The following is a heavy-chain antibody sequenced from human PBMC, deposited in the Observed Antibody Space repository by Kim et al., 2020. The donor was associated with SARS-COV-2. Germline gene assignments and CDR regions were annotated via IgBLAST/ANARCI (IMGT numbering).Heavy chain of an antibody. V-gene: IGHV3-21*01. CDR1: GFTFSSYS. D-gene: IGHD1-7*01. Sequence: GGSLRLSCAASGFTFSSYSMNWVRQAPGKGLEWVSSISSNSSYIYYADSVKGRFTISRDNAKNSLYLQMNSLRAEDTAVYYCARDLKHDHWNYGGGTNWFDPWGQGTLVTVSS. CDR2: ISSNSSYI. CDR3: ARDLKHDHWNYGGGTNWFDP. J-gene: IGHJ5*02.